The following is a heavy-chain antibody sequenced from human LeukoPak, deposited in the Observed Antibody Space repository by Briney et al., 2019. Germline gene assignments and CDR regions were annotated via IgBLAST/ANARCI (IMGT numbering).Heavy chain of an antibody. V-gene: IGHV3-9*01. J-gene: IGHJ4*02. CDR1: GFTFDDYA. CDR3: AKSGYSSGWYADY. Sequence: GRSLRLSCAASGFTFDDYAMHWVRQAPGKGLEWVSGISWNSGSIGYADSVKGRFTISRDNAKNSLYLQMNSLRAEDTALYYCAKSGYSSGWYADYWGQGTLVTVSS. D-gene: IGHD6-19*01. CDR2: ISWNSGSI.